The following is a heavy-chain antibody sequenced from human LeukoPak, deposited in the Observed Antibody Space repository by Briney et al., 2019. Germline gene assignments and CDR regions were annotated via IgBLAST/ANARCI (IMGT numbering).Heavy chain of an antibody. V-gene: IGHV4-39*01. CDR3: ARQRGHCSGGSCYGMFDY. J-gene: IGHJ4*02. Sequence: PSETLSLTCTVSGGSIGSSNYYWGWIRQPPGKGLEWIGSIYYSGSIYYNPSLKSRATISVDTSKNQFSLKLTSVTAADTAVYYCARQRGHCSGGSCYGMFDYWGQGTLVTVSS. D-gene: IGHD2-15*01. CDR2: IYYSGSI. CDR1: GGSIGSSNYY.